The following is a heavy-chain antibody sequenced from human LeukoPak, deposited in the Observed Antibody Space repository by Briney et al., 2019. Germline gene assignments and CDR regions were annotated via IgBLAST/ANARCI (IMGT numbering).Heavy chain of an antibody. D-gene: IGHD5-18*01. CDR1: GFTFSSYS. V-gene: IGHV3-21*01. CDR2: VSSSTNNI. Sequence: GGSLRLSCAASGFTFSSYSMYWVRQAPGKGLEWVSSVSSSTNNINYADSVKGRFTISRDNAKNSLYLQMNSLRAEDTAVYYCARDERGYSYGHFDYWGQGTLVTVSS. CDR3: ARDERGYSYGHFDY. J-gene: IGHJ4*02.